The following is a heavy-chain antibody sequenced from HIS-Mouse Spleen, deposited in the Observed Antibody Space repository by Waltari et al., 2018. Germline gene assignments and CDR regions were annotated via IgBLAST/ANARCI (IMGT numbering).Heavy chain of an antibody. CDR1: GGPISSSSYY. V-gene: IGHV4-39*07. CDR2: IYYSGST. Sequence: QLQLQESGPGLVKPSETLSLTCTVYGGPISSSSYYWGWIRQPPGKGLAWIGSIYYSGSTYYNPSLKSRVTISVDTSKNQFSLKLSSVTAADTAVYYCARLAAAGTYWGQGTLVTVSS. D-gene: IGHD6-13*01. CDR3: ARLAAAGTY. J-gene: IGHJ4*02.